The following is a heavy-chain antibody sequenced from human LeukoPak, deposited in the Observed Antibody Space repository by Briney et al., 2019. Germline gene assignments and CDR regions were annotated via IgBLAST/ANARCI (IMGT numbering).Heavy chain of an antibody. J-gene: IGHJ4*02. CDR2: ISSSSSYI. Sequence: PGETLRLSCAASGFTFSSYSMNWVRQAPGKGLEWVSSISSSSSYIYYADSVKGRFTISRDNAKNSLYLQMNSLRAEDTAVYYCARRDDSSGYYSDYWGQGTLVTVSS. V-gene: IGHV3-21*01. CDR3: ARRDDSSGYYSDY. D-gene: IGHD3-22*01. CDR1: GFTFSSYS.